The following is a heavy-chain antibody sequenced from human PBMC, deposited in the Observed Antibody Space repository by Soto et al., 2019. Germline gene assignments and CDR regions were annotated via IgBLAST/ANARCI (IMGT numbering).Heavy chain of an antibody. CDR3: AKDAYYNGSGSPNCFDP. CDR2: ISGSGGST. V-gene: IGHV3-23*01. Sequence: GGSLGLSCAASGVTFSSYAMSWVRQAPGKGLEWVSAISGSGGSTYYADSVKGRFTISRDNSKNTLYLQMNSLRVEDTAVYYCAKDAYYNGSGSPNCFDPWGQGTLVTVSS. J-gene: IGHJ5*02. D-gene: IGHD3-10*01. CDR1: GVTFSSYA.